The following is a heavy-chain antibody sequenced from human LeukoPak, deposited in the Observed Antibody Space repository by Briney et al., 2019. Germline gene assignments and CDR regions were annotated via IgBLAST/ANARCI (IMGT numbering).Heavy chain of an antibody. J-gene: IGHJ3*02. CDR3: ARDRSPGYGTAFDI. CDR1: GFTVSSNY. V-gene: IGHV3-66*01. D-gene: IGHD5-18*01. Sequence: SGGSLRLSCAASGFTVSSNYMSWVRQAPGKGLEWVSVIYSGGSTYYADSVKGRFTISRDNPKNTLYLQMNSLRAEDTAVYYCARDRSPGYGTAFDIWGQGTMVTVSS. CDR2: IYSGGST.